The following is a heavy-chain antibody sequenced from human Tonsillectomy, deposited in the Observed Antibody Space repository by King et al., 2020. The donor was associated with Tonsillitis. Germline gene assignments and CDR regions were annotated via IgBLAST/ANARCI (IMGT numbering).Heavy chain of an antibody. D-gene: IGHD3-3*01. J-gene: IGHJ4*02. CDR2: INLNSGGT. Sequence: VQLVESGADVKKPGASVKVSCTASGYTFIGYYMHWVRQAPGQGLEWMGWINLNSGGTNHAQKFQGRVTMTRDTSISTAYMELSRLGSDDTAVYYCARSYYDFWSGYPDYWGQGTLVTVSS. CDR1: GYTFIGYY. V-gene: IGHV1-2*02. CDR3: ARSYYDFWSGYPDY.